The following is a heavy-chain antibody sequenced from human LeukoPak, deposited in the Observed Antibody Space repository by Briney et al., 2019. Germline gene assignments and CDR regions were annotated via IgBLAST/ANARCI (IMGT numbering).Heavy chain of an antibody. V-gene: IGHV3-20*01. Sequence: GGSLRLSCAASGLTFKSYAMSWVRQAPGKGLEWVSGINWNGGSTGYADSVKGRFTIPRDNAKNSLYLQMNSLRAEDTALYNCXXXXXXXXXXXGDLGGDAFDIWGQGTMVTVSS. D-gene: IGHD3-10*01. J-gene: IGHJ3*02. CDR2: INWNGGST. CDR1: GLTFKSYA. CDR3: XXXXXXXXXXXGDLGGDAFDI.